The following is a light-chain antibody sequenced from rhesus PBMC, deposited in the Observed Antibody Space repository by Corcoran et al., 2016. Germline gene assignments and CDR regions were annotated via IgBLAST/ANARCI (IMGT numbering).Light chain of an antibody. J-gene: IGKJ2*01. V-gene: IGKV1S5*01. CDR1: QTICSY. Sequence: DIQMTQSPSSLSASVGDRVTITCRASQTICSYLAWYQQKPGKVPKILIYAASSLESGVPSRFSGSGAGTEFTLTISSLQPEDFATYYCQQHNSHPYSFGQGTKVEIK. CDR3: QQHNSHPYS. CDR2: AAS.